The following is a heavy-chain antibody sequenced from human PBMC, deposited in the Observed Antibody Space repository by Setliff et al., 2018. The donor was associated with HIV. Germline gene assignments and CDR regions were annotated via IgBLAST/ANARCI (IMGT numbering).Heavy chain of an antibody. V-gene: IGHV4-59*01. CDR2: IYFTGSS. Sequence: SETLSLTCTVSGGSISTYYWSWIRQPPGKGLEWIGSIYFTGSSDNNPSLKSRVPLSVDTSKHQFSLTLSPVTAADTAVYYCARVQMAYAAFDVWGQGTMVTVSS. CDR3: ARVQMAYAAFDV. J-gene: IGHJ3*01. CDR1: GGSISTYY. D-gene: IGHD4-17*01.